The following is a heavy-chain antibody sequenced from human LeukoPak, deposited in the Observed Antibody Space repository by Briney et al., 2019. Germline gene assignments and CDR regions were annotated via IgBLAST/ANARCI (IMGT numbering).Heavy chain of an antibody. CDR3: AKDAERGFDYSNSLNY. J-gene: IGHJ4*02. Sequence: GGSLRLSCAASKFTFSYYGMHWVRQAPGKGLEWVAVIWNDGSDKYYADSVKGRFTVSRDNSKNTLYLQMNSLRAEDTAVYYCAKDAERGFDYSNSLNYWGQGTLVTVSS. CDR2: IWNDGSDK. D-gene: IGHD4-11*01. V-gene: IGHV3-33*06. CDR1: KFTFSYYG.